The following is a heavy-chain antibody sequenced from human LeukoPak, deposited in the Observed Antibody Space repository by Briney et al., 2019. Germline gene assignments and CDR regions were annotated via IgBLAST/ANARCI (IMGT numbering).Heavy chain of an antibody. J-gene: IGHJ4*02. CDR1: GGSLSGYY. V-gene: IGHV4-34*01. CDR3: ARRGSIAARLRQAFPSKPSYYFDY. CDR2: INHSGST. Sequence: SETLSLTCAVYGGSLSGYYWSWIRQPPGKGLEWIGEINHSGSTNYNPSLKSRVTISVDTSKNQFSLKLSSVTAADTAVYYCARRGSIAARLRQAFPSKPSYYFDYWGQGTLVTVSS. D-gene: IGHD6-6*01.